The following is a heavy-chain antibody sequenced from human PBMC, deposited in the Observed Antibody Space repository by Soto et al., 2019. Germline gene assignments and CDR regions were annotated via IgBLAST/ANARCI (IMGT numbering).Heavy chain of an antibody. V-gene: IGHV4-4*02. CDR1: GGSISSSNW. Sequence: QVQLQESGPGLVKPSGTLSLTCAVSGGSISSSNWWSWVRQPPGKGLEGIGEICLSGSTNYNPSLNSRVTIPVDKSKNKFYLKMSSVTAADTAVYYCARQYYYDSSGYVDYWGQGTLVTVSS. J-gene: IGHJ4*02. D-gene: IGHD3-22*01. CDR2: ICLSGST. CDR3: ARQYYYDSSGYVDY.